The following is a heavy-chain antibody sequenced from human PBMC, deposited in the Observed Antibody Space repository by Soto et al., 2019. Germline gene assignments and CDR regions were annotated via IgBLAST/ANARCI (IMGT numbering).Heavy chain of an antibody. D-gene: IGHD3-10*01. CDR1: GDTFTKYV. V-gene: IGHV1-69*01. CDR3: ARHRCHSFGDVNTTHWFDP. Sequence: QVQLVQSGAEVKQPGSSVKVSCKASGDTFTKYVISWVRQAPGQGLEGMGGIIPILGTLNYAQKFMGRFTIIADESATTVHMELTSLRSADTTVYYCARHRCHSFGDVNTTHWFDPWGQGTLVTVSS. CDR2: IIPILGTL. J-gene: IGHJ5*02.